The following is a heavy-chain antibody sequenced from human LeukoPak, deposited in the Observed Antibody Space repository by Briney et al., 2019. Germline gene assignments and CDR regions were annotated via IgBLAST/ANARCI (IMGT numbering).Heavy chain of an antibody. D-gene: IGHD5-18*01. J-gene: IGHJ4*02. CDR3: ARDNAPLNTAMVTLDY. CDR1: GFTFSSDW. CDR2: ISHDGSNK. V-gene: IGHV3-30-3*01. Sequence: PGGSLRLSCAASGFTFSSDWMHWVRQAPGKGLEWVAVISHDGSNKYYADSVKGRFTISRDNSKNTLYLQMNSPRAEDTAVYYCARDNAPLNTAMVTLDYWGQGTLVTVSS.